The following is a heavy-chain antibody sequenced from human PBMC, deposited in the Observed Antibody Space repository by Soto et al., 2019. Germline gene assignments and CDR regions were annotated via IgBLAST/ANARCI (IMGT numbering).Heavy chain of an antibody. CDR2: ISYDGSHK. V-gene: IGHV3-30-3*01. CDR3: AKKGYGSGRADAFDI. CDR1: GFTFGSSI. J-gene: IGHJ3*02. Sequence: QVQLVEAGGGVVQPGRSLRLSCAASGFTFGSSIMHWVRQAPDTGLEWVAVISYDGSHKDYADSVKGRFTISRDNSENMWYLQLNSLRADDMAVYYCAKKGYGSGRADAFDIWGQGTMVTVSS. D-gene: IGHD6-19*01.